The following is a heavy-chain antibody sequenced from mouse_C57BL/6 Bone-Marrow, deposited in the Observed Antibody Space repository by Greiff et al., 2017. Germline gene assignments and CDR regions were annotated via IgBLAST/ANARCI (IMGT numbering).Heavy chain of an antibody. V-gene: IGHV1-18*01. CDR3: ASSSGRSDAMDY. Sequence: EVQLQQSGPELVKPGASVKIPCKASGYTFTDYNMDWVKQSHGKSLEWIGDINPNNGGTIYNQKFKGKATLTVDTSSSTAYMELRSLTSEDTAVYYCASSSGRSDAMDYGGQGTSVTVSS. J-gene: IGHJ4*01. CDR1: GYTFTDYN. CDR2: INPNNGGT. D-gene: IGHD3-1*01.